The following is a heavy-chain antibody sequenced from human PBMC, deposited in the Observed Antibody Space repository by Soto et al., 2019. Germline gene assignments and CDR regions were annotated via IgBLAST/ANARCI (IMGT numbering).Heavy chain of an antibody. J-gene: IGHJ4*02. CDR1: GFTFSSYG. D-gene: IGHD5-18*01. Sequence: PGGSLRLSCAASGFTFSSYGMHWVRQAPGKGLEWVAVIWYDGSNKYYADSVKGRFTISRDNTKNTLDLQMNSLRAEDTAVYYWARESGGGAYGDTAMGHVYWGQGTLVTVSS. CDR2: IWYDGSNK. V-gene: IGHV3-33*01. CDR3: ARESGGGAYGDTAMGHVY.